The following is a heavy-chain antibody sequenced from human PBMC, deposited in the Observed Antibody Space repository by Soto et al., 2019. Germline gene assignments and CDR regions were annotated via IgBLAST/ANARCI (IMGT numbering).Heavy chain of an antibody. V-gene: IGHV3-48*02. CDR3: ARDLGYYDFWSGYYSPFDY. Sequence: PGGSLRLSCAASGFTFSSYSMNWVRQAPGKGLEWVSYISSSSSTIYYADSVKGRFTISRDNAKNSLYLQMNSLRDEDTAVYYCARDLGYYDFWSGYYSPFDYWGQGTLVTVSS. CDR1: GFTFSSYS. D-gene: IGHD3-3*01. CDR2: ISSSSSTI. J-gene: IGHJ4*02.